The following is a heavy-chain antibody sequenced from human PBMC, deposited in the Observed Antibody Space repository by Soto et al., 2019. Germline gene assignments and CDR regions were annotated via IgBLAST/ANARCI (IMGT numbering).Heavy chain of an antibody. V-gene: IGHV1-69*01. CDR1: GGTFSSYA. CDR3: ARGSEDIVVVPAAIEQQLVSFDY. Sequence: QVQLVQSGAEVKKPGSSVKVSCKASGGTFSSYAISWVRQAPGQGLEWIGGIIPIFGTANYAQKFQGRVTITADESTSTAYMELSSLRSEDTAVYYCARGSEDIVVVPAAIEQQLVSFDYWGQGTLVTVSS. J-gene: IGHJ4*02. D-gene: IGHD2-2*01. CDR2: IIPIFGTA.